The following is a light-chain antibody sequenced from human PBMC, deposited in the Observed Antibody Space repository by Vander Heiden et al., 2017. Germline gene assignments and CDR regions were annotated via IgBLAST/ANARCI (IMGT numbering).Light chain of an antibody. J-gene: IGKJ1*01. V-gene: IGKV3-20*01. CDR3: QQYGDGPCT. CDR2: GAS. Sequence: IVLPQSPGTLSLSPGDRATLSCRAGQRVSSKYLAWYQQKPGQAPRLLIYGASSRDTGVPDRFTGSGSGTDFTLTISRLEPEDFAVYYCQQYGDGPCTFGQGTKVEIK. CDR1: QRVSSKY.